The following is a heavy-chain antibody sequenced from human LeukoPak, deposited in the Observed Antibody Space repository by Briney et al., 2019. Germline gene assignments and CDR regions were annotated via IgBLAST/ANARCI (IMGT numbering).Heavy chain of an antibody. CDR3: AKDGPFGGATVTHYFDY. V-gene: IGHV3-30*02. CDR2: IRFDGNDK. J-gene: IGHJ4*02. D-gene: IGHD4-17*01. CDR1: GFTFNNYG. Sequence: GGSLRLSCAASGFTFNNYGMHWVRQAPGKGLEWVAFIRFDGNDKYYADSVKGRFTISRDNSKNTLYLQMNSLRAEDTAVYYCAKDGPFGGATVTHYFDYWGQGTLVTVSS.